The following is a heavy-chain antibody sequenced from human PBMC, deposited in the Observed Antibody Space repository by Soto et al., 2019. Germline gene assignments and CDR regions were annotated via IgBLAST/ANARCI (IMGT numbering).Heavy chain of an antibody. Sequence: PGGSLRLSCAASGFTFSSYGMHWVRQAPGKGLEWVAIIWYDGSNKYYADSVKGRFTIFRDNSKNTLFLQMSSLRDEDTGVYFCARDPSRRAPQDYWGQGTRVTVLL. CDR1: GFTFSSYG. V-gene: IGHV3-33*01. J-gene: IGHJ4*02. CDR2: IWYDGSNK. D-gene: IGHD6-6*01. CDR3: ARDPSRRAPQDY.